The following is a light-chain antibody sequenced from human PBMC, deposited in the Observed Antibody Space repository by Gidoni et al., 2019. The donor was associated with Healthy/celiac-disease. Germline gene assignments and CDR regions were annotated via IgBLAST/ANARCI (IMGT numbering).Light chain of an antibody. CDR3: QRYYSYPYT. Sequence: AIRMTQSPSFFSASTGDRVTITCRASQGISSYLAWYQQKPGKAPKLLIYSASTLQSGVPSRFSCSGSVTDFTLTVSCLQSEDFATYYCQRYYSYPYTFGQGTKLEIK. J-gene: IGKJ2*01. CDR2: SAS. CDR1: QGISSY. V-gene: IGKV1-8*01.